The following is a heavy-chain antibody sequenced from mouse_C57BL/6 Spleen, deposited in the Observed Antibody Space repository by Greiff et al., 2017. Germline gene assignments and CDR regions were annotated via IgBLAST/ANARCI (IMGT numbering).Heavy chain of an antibody. CDR2: ISYDGSN. V-gene: IGHV3-6*01. CDR1: GYSITSGYY. D-gene: IGHD1-1*01. J-gene: IGHJ1*03. CDR3: ARSSGSSPWWYFDV. Sequence: EVQRVESGPGLVKPSQSLSLTCSVTGYSITSGYYWNWIRQFPGNKLEWMGYISYDGSNNYNPSLKNRISITRDTSKNQFFLKLNSVTTEDTATYYCARSSGSSPWWYFDVWGTGTTVTGSS.